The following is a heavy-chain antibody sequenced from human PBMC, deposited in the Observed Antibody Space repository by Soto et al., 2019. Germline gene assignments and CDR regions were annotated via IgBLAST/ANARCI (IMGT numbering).Heavy chain of an antibody. D-gene: IGHD1-7*01. Sequence: VASLKVSCKASGYTFTGYYMHWVGETPGQGIEWMGWVNPNSGGTNYAQKFQGRFTMTRDTSISTAYMELSRLRSDDTAVYYCARSYNWNYMARSWGQGTLVTVSS. CDR1: GYTFTGYY. V-gene: IGHV1-2*02. CDR2: VNPNSGGT. CDR3: ARSYNWNYMARS. J-gene: IGHJ4*02.